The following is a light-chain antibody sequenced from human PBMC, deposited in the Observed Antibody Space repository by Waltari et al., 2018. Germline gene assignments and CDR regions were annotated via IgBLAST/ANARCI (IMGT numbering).Light chain of an antibody. J-gene: IGKJ1*01. V-gene: IGKV4-1*01. Sequence: IVMTQSPDSLAVSLGERATINCKSSQTILYNSNDKNYLAWYQQKPGQPPRLLIYWASTRESGVPDRFSGNGSGTDFTLTISNLQAEDVAVYYCQQYYSRRTFGQGTKVEI. CDR1: QTILYNSNDKNY. CDR3: QQYYSRRT. CDR2: WAS.